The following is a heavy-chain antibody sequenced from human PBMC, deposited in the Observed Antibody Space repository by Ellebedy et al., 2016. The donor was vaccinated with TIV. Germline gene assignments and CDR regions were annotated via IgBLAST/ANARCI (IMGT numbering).Heavy chain of an antibody. D-gene: IGHD6-13*01. Sequence: PGGSLRLSCAASGFPFINHALSSIRQAPGTGPEWVDTIHKGGSERYYVDSVKGRFTVSRDNTRDMLFLEMSSLKADDTGIYYCVRGGARSSWYWRLWGQGTLVTVSA. CDR2: IHKGGSER. J-gene: IGHJ4*02. V-gene: IGHV3-7*03. CDR3: VRGGARSSWYWRL. CDR1: GFPFINHA.